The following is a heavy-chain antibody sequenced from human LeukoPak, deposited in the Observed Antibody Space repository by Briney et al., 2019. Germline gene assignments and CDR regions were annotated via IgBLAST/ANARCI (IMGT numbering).Heavy chain of an antibody. Sequence: GGSLRLSCAASGFTVSSNYMSWVRQAPGKGLEWVSSISSSSSYIYYADSVKGRFTISRDNAKNSLYLQMNSLRAEDTAVYYCARARLRYLDWLPWFDPWGQGTLVTVSS. D-gene: IGHD3-9*01. CDR3: ARARLRYLDWLPWFDP. CDR1: GFTVSSNY. CDR2: ISSSSSYI. J-gene: IGHJ5*02. V-gene: IGHV3-21*01.